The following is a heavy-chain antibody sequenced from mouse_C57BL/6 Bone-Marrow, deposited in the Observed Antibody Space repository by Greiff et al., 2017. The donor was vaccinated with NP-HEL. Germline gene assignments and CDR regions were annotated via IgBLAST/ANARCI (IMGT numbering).Heavy chain of an antibody. J-gene: IGHJ3*01. V-gene: IGHV1-19*01. CDR3: ARSGVYYGNYGFAY. D-gene: IGHD2-1*01. CDR2: INPYNGGT. CDR1: GYTFTDYY. Sequence: VQLQQSGPVLVKPGASVKMSCKASGYTFTDYYMNWVKQSHGKSLEWIGVINPYNGGTSYNQKFKGKATLTVDKSYSTAYMELNSLTSEDSAVYYCARSGVYYGNYGFAYWGQGTLVTVSA.